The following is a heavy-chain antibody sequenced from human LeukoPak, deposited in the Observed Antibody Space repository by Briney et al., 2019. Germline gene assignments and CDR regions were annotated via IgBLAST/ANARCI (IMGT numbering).Heavy chain of an antibody. CDR1: GFTFDDYA. Sequence: GRSLRLSCAASGFTFDDYAMHWVRQAPGKGLEWVSGISWNSGSIGYADSVKGRFTISRDNAKNSLYLQMNSLRAEDTAVYYCARGLVDVWGKGTTVTVSS. CDR2: ISWNSGSI. D-gene: IGHD3-16*01. V-gene: IGHV3-9*01. CDR3: ARGLVDV. J-gene: IGHJ6*04.